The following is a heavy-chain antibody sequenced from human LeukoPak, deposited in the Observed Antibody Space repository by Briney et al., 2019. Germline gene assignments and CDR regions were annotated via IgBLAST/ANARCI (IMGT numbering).Heavy chain of an antibody. D-gene: IGHD3-16*01. CDR2: INHSGST. V-gene: IGHV4-34*01. Sequence: SETLSLTCAVYGGSFSGYYWSWIRQPPGKGLEWIGEINHSGSTNYNPSLKSRVTISVDTSKNQFSLRLTSVTAADTAVYYCARAHRGGSLYFYYYMDVWGKGTTVTVSS. CDR1: GGSFSGYY. CDR3: ARAHRGGSLYFYYYMDV. J-gene: IGHJ6*03.